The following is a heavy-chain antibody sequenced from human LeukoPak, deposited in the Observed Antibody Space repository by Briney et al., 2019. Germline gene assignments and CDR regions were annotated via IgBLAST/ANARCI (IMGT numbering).Heavy chain of an antibody. CDR2: IYYSGST. CDR3: ARMVRGVIISWDYFDY. Sequence: SETLSLTCTVSGGSISSYYWSWIRQPPGKGLEWIGYIYYSGSTNYNPSLKSRVTISVDTSKNQFSLKLSSVTAADTAVYYCARMVRGVIISWDYFDYWGQGTQVTVSS. V-gene: IGHV4-59*01. CDR1: GGSISSYY. D-gene: IGHD3-10*01. J-gene: IGHJ4*02.